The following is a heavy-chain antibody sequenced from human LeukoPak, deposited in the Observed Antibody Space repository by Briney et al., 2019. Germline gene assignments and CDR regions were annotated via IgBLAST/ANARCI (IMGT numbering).Heavy chain of an antibody. Sequence: SEALSLTRTVSGGSISSYYWSWIRQPPGKGLEWIGYIYHSGSTNYNPSLKSRVTISVDTSKNQFSLKLSSVTAADTAVYYCARVVAVAGARDFDYWGQGTLVTVSS. CDR2: IYHSGST. D-gene: IGHD6-13*01. CDR3: ARVVAVAGARDFDY. CDR1: GGSISSYY. J-gene: IGHJ4*02. V-gene: IGHV4-59*12.